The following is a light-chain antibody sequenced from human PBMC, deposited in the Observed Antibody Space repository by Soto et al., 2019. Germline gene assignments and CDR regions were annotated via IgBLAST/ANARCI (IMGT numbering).Light chain of an antibody. CDR3: QQSHSLPFT. CDR1: QTIDRA. V-gene: IGKV1-39*01. CDR2: DAS. Sequence: DVQMTQSPPSLSASVGDRVTITCRASQTIDRALNWYQQKPGKAPNLLIYDASNLQSGVPSRFSGSGSGTDSTLTISSLQPDDFATYSCQQSHSLPFTFGPGTKVDIK. J-gene: IGKJ3*01.